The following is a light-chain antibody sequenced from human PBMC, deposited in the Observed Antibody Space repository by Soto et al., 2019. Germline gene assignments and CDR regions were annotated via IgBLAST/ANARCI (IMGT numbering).Light chain of an antibody. CDR3: QQYGNSPRT. V-gene: IGKV3-20*01. J-gene: IGKJ1*01. CDR2: GAS. Sequence: EIVLTQSPGTLSLSPGERATLSCRASQSVNSNFLAWYQQKPGQAPRLLISGASNRATGIPDRFSGSGSGTDFTLTISRLDPEDFAVNYCQQYGNSPRTFGQGTKVELK. CDR1: QSVNSNF.